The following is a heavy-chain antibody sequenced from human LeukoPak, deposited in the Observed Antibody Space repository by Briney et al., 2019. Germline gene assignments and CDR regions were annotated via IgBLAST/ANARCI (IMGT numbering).Heavy chain of an antibody. D-gene: IGHD6-13*01. J-gene: IGHJ4*02. Sequence: GGSLRLSCAASGFTFSNYWMSWVRQAPGKGLEWVANIKEDGSEKYYVDSVKGRSTISRDNARNSLYLQMNSLRAEDTAVYYCASGRQLGYWGQGTLVTVSS. CDR2: IKEDGSEK. CDR1: GFTFSNYW. CDR3: ASGRQLGY. V-gene: IGHV3-7*01.